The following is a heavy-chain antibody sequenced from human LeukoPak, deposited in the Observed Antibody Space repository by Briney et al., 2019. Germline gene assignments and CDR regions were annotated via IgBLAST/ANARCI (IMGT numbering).Heavy chain of an antibody. CDR2: IRYDGSNK. J-gene: IGHJ4*02. Sequence: GGSLRLSCAASGFTFSSYGMHWVRQAPGKGLEWVAFIRYDGSNKYYADSVKGRFTISRDNSKNTLYLQMNSLRAEDTAVYYCAKSPLLEWLLPEFDYWGQGTLVTVSS. CDR1: GFTFSSYG. CDR3: AKSPLLEWLLPEFDY. D-gene: IGHD3-3*01. V-gene: IGHV3-30*02.